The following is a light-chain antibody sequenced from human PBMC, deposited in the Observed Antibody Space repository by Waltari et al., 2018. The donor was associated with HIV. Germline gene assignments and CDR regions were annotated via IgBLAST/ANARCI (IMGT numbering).Light chain of an antibody. CDR3: QQAHSFPYT. CDR1: QRIGTS. CDR2: AAS. Sequence: DIQMTQSPSSVSASVGDKVTISCRASQRIGTSLACYQQKPGKAPTLLIYAASNLQGGGPSRFSGTGSETDFALTISSLQAEDFATYHCQQAHSFPYTFGQGTKVDIK. J-gene: IGKJ2*01. V-gene: IGKV1-12*01.